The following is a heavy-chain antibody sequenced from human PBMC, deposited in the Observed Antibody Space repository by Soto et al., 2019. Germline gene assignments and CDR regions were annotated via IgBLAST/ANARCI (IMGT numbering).Heavy chain of an antibody. J-gene: IGHJ4*02. V-gene: IGHV4-39*01. D-gene: IGHD7-27*01. Sequence: LSLTCTVSGGSISSGTYYWGWIRQPPGKGLEWIGEVSHSGNTKYYPSLRSRVTLSVDSSKNQISLALTSVTAADTAVYYCARAKFESTGWHQFDIWGQGTLVTAPQ. CDR2: VSHSGNT. CDR3: ARAKFESTGWHQFDI. CDR1: GGSISSGTYY.